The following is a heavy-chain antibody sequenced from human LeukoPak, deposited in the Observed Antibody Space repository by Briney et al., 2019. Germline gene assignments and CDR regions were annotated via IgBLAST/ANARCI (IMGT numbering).Heavy chain of an antibody. CDR2: INPDGGST. V-gene: IGHV1-46*01. CDR3: AKGVAPMQMAVMGGLDN. D-gene: IGHD2-2*01. J-gene: IGHJ4*02. Sequence: ASVKVSCKASGYTLSNYFIHWVRQAPGQGLEWMGIINPDGGSTSYAQRFQGRVSMTRDTSTSTVYMELSSLRTEDTAVYYCAKGVAPMQMAVMGGLDNWGQGTLVTVSS. CDR1: GYTLSNYF.